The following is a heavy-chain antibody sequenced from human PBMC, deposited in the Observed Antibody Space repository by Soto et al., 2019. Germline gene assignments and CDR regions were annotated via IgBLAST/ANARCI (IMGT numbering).Heavy chain of an antibody. CDR3: ARHVEDTAMVTNDY. CDR2: IYYSGST. D-gene: IGHD5-18*01. CDR1: GGSISSSSYY. Sequence: SETLSLTCTVSGGSISSSSYYWGWIRQPPGKGLEWIGSIYYSGSTYYNPSLKSRVTISVDTSKNQFSLKLSSVTAADTAAYYCARHVEDTAMVTNDYWGQGTLVTVSS. V-gene: IGHV4-39*01. J-gene: IGHJ4*02.